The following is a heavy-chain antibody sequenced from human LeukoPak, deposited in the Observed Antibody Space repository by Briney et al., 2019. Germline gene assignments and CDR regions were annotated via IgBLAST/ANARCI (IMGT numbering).Heavy chain of an antibody. CDR1: GYTFTSYY. D-gene: IGHD3-22*01. CDR2: ISHSGGST. CDR3: ARDSPINYYDSSGYYHY. V-gene: IGHV1-46*01. Sequence: GASVKVSCKASGYTFTSYYMHWVRQAPGQGLEWMGIISHSGGSTSYAQKFRGRVTMTRDTSTSTVYMELSSLRSEDTAEYYCARDSPINYYDSSGYYHYWGQGTLVTVSS. J-gene: IGHJ4*02.